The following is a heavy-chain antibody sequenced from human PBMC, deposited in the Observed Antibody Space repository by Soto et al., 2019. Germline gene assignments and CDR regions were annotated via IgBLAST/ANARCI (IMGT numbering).Heavy chain of an antibody. CDR3: ARGGVYSTSSLPRFYYYAMDV. CDR2: IKQDGSEK. D-gene: IGHD6-6*01. V-gene: IGHV3-7*01. J-gene: IGHJ6*02. CDR1: GITFSDYW. Sequence: EVQLVESGGGLVQPGGSLRLSCADSGITFSDYWMTWVRQAPGKGLEWVASIKQDGSEKSYVDSVEGRFTISRDNAKNSLYLQMDSLRVGDTAVYYCARGGVYSTSSLPRFYYYAMDVWGQGTTVPVSS.